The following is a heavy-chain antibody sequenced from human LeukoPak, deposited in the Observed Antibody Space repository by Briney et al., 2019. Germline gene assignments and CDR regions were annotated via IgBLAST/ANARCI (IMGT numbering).Heavy chain of an antibody. D-gene: IGHD4-4*01. CDR2: ISGSGGST. CDR3: ARGLFYSNYFDY. CDR1: GFTFSSYA. Sequence: GGSLRLSCAASGFTFSSYAMSWVRQAPGKGLEWVSAISGSGGSTYYADSVKGRFTISRDNAKNSLYLQMNSLRAEDTAVYYCARGLFYSNYFDYWGQGTLVTVSS. J-gene: IGHJ4*02. V-gene: IGHV3-23*01.